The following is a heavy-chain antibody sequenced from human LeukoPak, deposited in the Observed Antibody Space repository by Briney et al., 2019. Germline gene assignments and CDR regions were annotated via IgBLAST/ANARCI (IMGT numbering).Heavy chain of an antibody. D-gene: IGHD3-9*01. CDR3: AREYHYDILTGYYYFDY. Sequence: SETLSLTCTVSGGSISSYYWSWIRQPPGKGLEWIGSIYYSGSTNYNPSLKSRVTISVDTSKNQFSLKLSSVTAADTAVYYCAREYHYDILTGYYYFDYWGQGTLVTVSS. V-gene: IGHV4-59*12. J-gene: IGHJ4*02. CDR2: IYYSGST. CDR1: GGSISSYY.